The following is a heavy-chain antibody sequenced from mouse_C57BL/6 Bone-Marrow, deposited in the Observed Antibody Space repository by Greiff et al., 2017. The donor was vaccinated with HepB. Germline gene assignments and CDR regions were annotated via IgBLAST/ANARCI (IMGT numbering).Heavy chain of an antibody. J-gene: IGHJ3*01. CDR2: IDPNSGGT. D-gene: IGHD1-1*01. Sequence: QVQLQQPGAELVKPGASVKLSCKASGYTFTSYWMHWVKQRPGRGLEWIGRIDPNSGGTKNNEKFKSKATLTVDKPSSTAYMQLSSLTSEDSAVYYCARDSHYYGSGAYWGQGTLVTVSA. V-gene: IGHV1-72*01. CDR3: ARDSHYYGSGAY. CDR1: GYTFTSYW.